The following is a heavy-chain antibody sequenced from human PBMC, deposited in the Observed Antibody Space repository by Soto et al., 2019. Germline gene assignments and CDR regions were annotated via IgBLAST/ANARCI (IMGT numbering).Heavy chain of an antibody. Sequence: PSETLSLTCTVSGGSISSGGYYWSWIRQHPGKGLEWIGYIYYSGSTYYNPSLKSRVTISVDTSKNQFSLKLSSVTAADTAVYYCARSLAAAGSNWFAPWGQGTLVTVSS. CDR2: IYYSGST. J-gene: IGHJ5*02. D-gene: IGHD6-13*01. V-gene: IGHV4-31*03. CDR3: ARSLAAAGSNWFAP. CDR1: GGSISSGGYY.